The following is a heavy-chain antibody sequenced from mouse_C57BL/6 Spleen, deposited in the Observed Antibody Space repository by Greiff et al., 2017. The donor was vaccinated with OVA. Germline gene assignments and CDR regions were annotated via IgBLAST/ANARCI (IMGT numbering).Heavy chain of an antibody. CDR2: INPNNGGT. Sequence: VQLQQSGPELVKPGASVKISCKASGYTFTDYYMNWVKQSHGKSLEWIGDINPNNGGTSYNQKFKGKATLTVGKSSSTAYMQLSSLTSEDSAVYFCARGSTIYYGNYYAMDYWGQGTSVTVSS. D-gene: IGHD2-1*01. CDR3: ARGSTIYYGNYYAMDY. J-gene: IGHJ4*01. CDR1: GYTFTDYY. V-gene: IGHV1-26*01.